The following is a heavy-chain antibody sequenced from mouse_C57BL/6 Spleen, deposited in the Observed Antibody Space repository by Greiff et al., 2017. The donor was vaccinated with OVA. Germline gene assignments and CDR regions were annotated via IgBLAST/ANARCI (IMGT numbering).Heavy chain of an antibody. CDR3: ARQRAWFAY. J-gene: IGHJ3*01. CDR2: ISSGGSYT. CDR1: GFTFSSYG. V-gene: IGHV5-6*01. Sequence: EVHLVESGGDLVKPGGSLKLSCAASGFTFSSYGMSWVRQTPDKRLEWVATISSGGSYTYYPDSVKGRFTISRDNAKNNLYLQMSSLKSEDTAMYYCARQRAWFAYWGQGTLVTVSA.